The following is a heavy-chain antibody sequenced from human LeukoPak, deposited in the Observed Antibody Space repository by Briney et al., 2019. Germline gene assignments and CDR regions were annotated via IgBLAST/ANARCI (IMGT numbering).Heavy chain of an antibody. Sequence: SETLSPTCAVYGGSFSGYYWSWIRQPPGKGLEWVGEINHSGSTNYNPSLKSRVTISVDTSKNQFSLKLSSVTAADTAVYYCARGKWGATRLGFDYWGQGTLVTVSS. V-gene: IGHV4-34*01. CDR2: INHSGST. J-gene: IGHJ4*02. D-gene: IGHD1-26*01. CDR1: GGSFSGYY. CDR3: ARGKWGATRLGFDY.